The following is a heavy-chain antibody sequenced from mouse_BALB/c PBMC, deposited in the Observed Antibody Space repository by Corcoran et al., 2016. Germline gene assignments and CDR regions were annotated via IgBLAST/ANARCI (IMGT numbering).Heavy chain of an antibody. CDR2: INTYTGEP. Sequence: QIQLVQSGPELKKPGETVKISCKASGYTFTNYGMNWVKQAPGKGLKWMGWINTYTGEPTYADDFKGRFAFSLATSASTAYLQINILKNEDTATYFCARRAGQYYFDYWGQGTTLTVSS. J-gene: IGHJ2*01. CDR1: GYTFTNYG. D-gene: IGHD3-1*01. V-gene: IGHV9-3-1*01. CDR3: ARRAGQYYFDY.